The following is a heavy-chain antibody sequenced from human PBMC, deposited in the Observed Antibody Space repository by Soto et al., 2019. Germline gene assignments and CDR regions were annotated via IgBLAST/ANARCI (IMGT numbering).Heavy chain of an antibody. CDR3: AREIRRDITMVRGVIMRAEYYMDV. Sequence: GGSLRLSCAASGFTFSSYSMNWVRQAPGKGLEWVSSISSSSSYIYYADSVKGRFTISRDNAKNSLYLQMNSLRAEDTAVYYCAREIRRDITMVRGVIMRAEYYMDVWGKGTTVTVSS. D-gene: IGHD3-10*01. CDR2: ISSSSSYI. J-gene: IGHJ6*03. V-gene: IGHV3-21*01. CDR1: GFTFSSYS.